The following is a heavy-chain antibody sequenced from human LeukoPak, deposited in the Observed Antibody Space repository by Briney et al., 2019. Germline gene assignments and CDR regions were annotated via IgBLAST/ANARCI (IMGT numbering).Heavy chain of an antibody. D-gene: IGHD6-19*01. J-gene: IGHJ6*03. CDR2: ISGSGGST. V-gene: IGHV3-23*01. CDR3: AKFGKAVAGPIYYYYYYMDG. Sequence: GGSLRLSCAASGFTFSSYAMSWVRQAPGKGLEWVSAISGSGGSTYYADSVKGRFTISRDNSKNTLYLQMNSLRAEDTAVYYYAKFGKAVAGPIYYYYYYMDGWGKGTTVTVSS. CDR1: GFTFSSYA.